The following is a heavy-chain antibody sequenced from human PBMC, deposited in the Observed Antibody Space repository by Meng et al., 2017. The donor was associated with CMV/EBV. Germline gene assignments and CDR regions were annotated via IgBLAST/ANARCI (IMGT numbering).Heavy chain of an antibody. V-gene: IGHV3-21*01. CDR3: ARGSSSGLRNFDF. CDR1: GFTFSSYS. CDR2: ISSSSSYI. Sequence: GESLKISCAASGFTFSSYSMNWVRQAPGKGLEWVSSISSSSSYIYYADSVKGRFTISRDNAKNSLYLQMNSLRAEDTAVYYCARGSSSGLRNFDFWGQGILVTVSS. J-gene: IGHJ4*02. D-gene: IGHD6-6*01.